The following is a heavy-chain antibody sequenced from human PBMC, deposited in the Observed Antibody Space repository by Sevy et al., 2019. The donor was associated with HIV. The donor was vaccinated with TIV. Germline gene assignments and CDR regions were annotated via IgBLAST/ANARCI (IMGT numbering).Heavy chain of an antibody. Sequence: SETLSLTCAVYGGSFSGYYWSWIRHPPGKGLEWIGEINHSGSTNYNPSLKSRVTISVDTSKNQFSLKLSSVTAADTAVYYCARNGGSGYLRRNYYYYYMDVWGKGTTVTVSS. CDR2: INHSGST. D-gene: IGHD5-12*01. CDR3: ARNGGSGYLRRNYYYYYMDV. J-gene: IGHJ6*03. CDR1: GGSFSGYY. V-gene: IGHV4-34*01.